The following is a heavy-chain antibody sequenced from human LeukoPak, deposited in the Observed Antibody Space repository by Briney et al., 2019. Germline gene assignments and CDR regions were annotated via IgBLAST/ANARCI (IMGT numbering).Heavy chain of an antibody. J-gene: IGHJ3*02. CDR3: ARDQVVGTTSFAFDI. Sequence: ASVKVSCKASGGTFTSHYMHWVRQAPGQGLEWVGIINPSAGGTNYAQKFQGRVTMTRDTSTSAVYMELSSLRSGDTAVYYCARDQVVGTTSFAFDIWGQGTMVTVSS. D-gene: IGHD1-26*01. V-gene: IGHV1-46*01. CDR1: GGTFTSHY. CDR2: INPSAGGT.